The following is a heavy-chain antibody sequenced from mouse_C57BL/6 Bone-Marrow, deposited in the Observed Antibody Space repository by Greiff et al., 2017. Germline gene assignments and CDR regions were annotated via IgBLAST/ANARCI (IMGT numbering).Heavy chain of an antibody. Sequence: VQLQQPGAELVKPGASVKLSCKASGYTFTSYWMQWVKQRPGQGLEWIGEFDPSDSYTNYNQKFKGKATLTVDTSSSTAYMQLSSLTSEDSAVYYCARSLGDGYYLFAYWGQGTLVTVSA. J-gene: IGHJ3*01. CDR1: GYTFTSYW. V-gene: IGHV1-50*01. D-gene: IGHD2-3*01. CDR3: ARSLGDGYYLFAY. CDR2: FDPSDSYT.